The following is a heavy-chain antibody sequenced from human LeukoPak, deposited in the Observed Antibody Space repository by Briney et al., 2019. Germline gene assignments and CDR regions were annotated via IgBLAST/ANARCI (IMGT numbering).Heavy chain of an antibody. CDR3: ARVEGRKELSLFSDAFGI. J-gene: IGHJ3*02. V-gene: IGHV1-69*01. D-gene: IGHD3-16*02. Sequence: AASVKVSCKASGGTFSSYAISWVRQAPGQGLEWMGGIIPIFGTANYAQKFQGRVTITADESTSTAYMELSSLRSEDTAVYYCARVEGRKELSLFSDAFGIWGQGTMVTVSS. CDR2: IIPIFGTA. CDR1: GGTFSSYA.